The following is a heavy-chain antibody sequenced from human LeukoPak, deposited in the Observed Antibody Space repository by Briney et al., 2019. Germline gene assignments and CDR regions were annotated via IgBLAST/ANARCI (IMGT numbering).Heavy chain of an antibody. J-gene: IGHJ5*02. Sequence: GASVKVSCKASGYTCTSYYMHWVRQAPGQGLEWMGIINPSGGSTSYAQKFQGRVTMTRDTSTSTVYMELSSLRSEDTAVYYCSRDPTEDTAMVTLGCHWFDPWGQGTLVTVSS. V-gene: IGHV1-46*01. CDR3: SRDPTEDTAMVTLGCHWFDP. CDR1: GYTCTSYY. CDR2: INPSGGST. D-gene: IGHD5-18*01.